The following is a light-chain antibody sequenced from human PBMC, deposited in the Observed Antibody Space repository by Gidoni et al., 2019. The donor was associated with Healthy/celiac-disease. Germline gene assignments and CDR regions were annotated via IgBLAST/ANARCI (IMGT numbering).Light chain of an antibody. CDR2: KAS. Sequence: DIQMTQPPSTLSASVGDRVTITCRDSQSISRGLDWYQQKPGKAHKLLIYKASRLERGVPSRFSGSGSGTEFTLTISSLQPDDFATYYCQQYNSYPMCSFGQGTKLEIK. V-gene: IGKV1-5*03. CDR1: QSISRG. CDR3: QQYNSYPMCS. J-gene: IGKJ2*04.